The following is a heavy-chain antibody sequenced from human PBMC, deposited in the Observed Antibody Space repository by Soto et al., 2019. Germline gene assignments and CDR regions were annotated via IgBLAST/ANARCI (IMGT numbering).Heavy chain of an antibody. V-gene: IGHV4-59*01. CDR2: IYYSGST. D-gene: IGHD1-7*01. J-gene: IGHJ4*02. CDR3: ARRTGTTRWHY. CDR1: GGSISSYY. Sequence: SETLSLTCTVSGGSISSYYWSWIRQPPGKGLEWIGYIYYSGSTNYNPSLKSRVTISVDTSKNQFSLKLSSVTAADTAVYYCARRTGTTRWHYWGQGTLVTVSS.